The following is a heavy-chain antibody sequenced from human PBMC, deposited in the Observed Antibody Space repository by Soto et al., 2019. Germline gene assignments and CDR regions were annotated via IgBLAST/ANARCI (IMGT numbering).Heavy chain of an antibody. CDR2: IDPSDSDT. CDR1: GYSFTNNW. D-gene: IGHD2-8*01. J-gene: IGHJ5*02. V-gene: IGHV5-51*01. CDR3: ARADTHCSNGVCSMAWFDP. Sequence: HGESLKISCLASGYSFTNNWIAWVRQMPGKGLEWMGIIDPSDSDTRYSPSFQGQVTMSVDKSISTAYLQWNSLKASDTAMYFCARADTHCSNGVCSMAWFDPWGQGTPVTVSS.